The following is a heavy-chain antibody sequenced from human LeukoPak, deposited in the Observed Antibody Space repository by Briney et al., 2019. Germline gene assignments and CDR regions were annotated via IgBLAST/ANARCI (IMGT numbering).Heavy chain of an antibody. D-gene: IGHD5-18*01. J-gene: IGHJ4*02. CDR1: GGSISSYY. CDR3: ASRNDSGYSYGSLDY. Sequence: AETLSLTCTVSGGSISSYYWSWIRQPPGKGLEWIGYIYYSGSTNYNPSLKSRVTISVDTSKNQFSLKLSSVTAADTAVYYCASRNDSGYSYGSLDYWGQGTLVTVSS. V-gene: IGHV4-59*08. CDR2: IYYSGST.